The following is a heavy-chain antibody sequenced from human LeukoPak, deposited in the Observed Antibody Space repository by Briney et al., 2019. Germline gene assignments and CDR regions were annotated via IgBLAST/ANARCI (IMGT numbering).Heavy chain of an antibody. Sequence: ASVKISRKVSGYTLSELSMHWVRHAPGNGLEWRGGFDPEDGETIYAQKFQGRVTMAEDTSTDTAYMELSSLRSEDTAVYCCVTDTRGQWNDGLFEPWGEGTLVTVSS. D-gene: IGHD1-1*01. CDR3: VTDTRGQWNDGLFEP. CDR2: FDPEDGET. CDR1: GYTLSELS. V-gene: IGHV1-24*01. J-gene: IGHJ5*02.